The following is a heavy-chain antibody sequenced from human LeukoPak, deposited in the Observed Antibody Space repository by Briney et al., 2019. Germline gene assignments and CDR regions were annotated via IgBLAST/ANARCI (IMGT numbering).Heavy chain of an antibody. V-gene: IGHV1-2*02. CDR3: ARDYGSGGPVDY. Sequence: ASVKVSCKASGYTFTGYYMHWVRQAPGQGLEWMGWINPNSGGTNYAQKFQGRVTMTRDTSTSTVYMELSSLRSEDTAVYYCARDYGSGGPVDYWGQGTLVTVSS. CDR1: GYTFTGYY. CDR2: INPNSGGT. J-gene: IGHJ4*02. D-gene: IGHD3-10*01.